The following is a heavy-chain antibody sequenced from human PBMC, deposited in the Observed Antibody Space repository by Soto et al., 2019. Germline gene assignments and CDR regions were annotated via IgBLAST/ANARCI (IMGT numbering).Heavy chain of an antibody. D-gene: IGHD6-25*01. CDR3: ARSGYGVDYYYGMDV. Sequence: ASVKVSCKASGYTFTSYAMHWVRQAPGQRLEWMGWINAGNGNTKYSQKFQGRVTITRDASASTAYMELSSLRSEDTAVYYCARSGYGVDYYYGMDVWGQGTTVTVSS. J-gene: IGHJ6*02. V-gene: IGHV1-3*01. CDR2: INAGNGNT. CDR1: GYTFTSYA.